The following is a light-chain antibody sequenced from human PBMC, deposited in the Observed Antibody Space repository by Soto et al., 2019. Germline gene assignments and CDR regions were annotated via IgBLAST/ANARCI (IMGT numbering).Light chain of an antibody. V-gene: IGKV3-15*01. CDR2: GAS. CDR3: HQYNYWPRGT. J-gene: IGKJ3*01. CDR1: QSVNLN. Sequence: EIMMTQSPGTLSVSPGEGATLSCTASQSVNLNLAWYQQKPGQPPRLLLYGASTRASGIPVRFRGGGSGTECTLTSSSLQSEDSAVYYCHQYNYWPRGTFGPGTKVEIK.